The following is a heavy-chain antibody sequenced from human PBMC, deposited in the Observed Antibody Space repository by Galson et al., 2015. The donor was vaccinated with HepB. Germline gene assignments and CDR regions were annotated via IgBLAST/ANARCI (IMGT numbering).Heavy chain of an antibody. D-gene: IGHD3-10*01. Sequence: PALVKPTQTLTLTCTFSGFSLSTSGMCVSWIRQPPGKALEWLARIDWDDDKYYSTSLKTRLTISKDTSKNQVVLTMTNMDPVDTATYYCARIRRPLWFGEWGGFDPWGQGTLVTVSS. CDR3: ARIRRPLWFGEWGGFDP. CDR2: IDWDDDK. V-gene: IGHV2-70*11. CDR1: GFSLSTSGMC. J-gene: IGHJ5*02.